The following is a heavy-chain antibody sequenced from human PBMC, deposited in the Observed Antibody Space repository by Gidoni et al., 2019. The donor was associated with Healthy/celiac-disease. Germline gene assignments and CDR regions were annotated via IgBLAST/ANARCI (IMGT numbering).Heavy chain of an antibody. CDR2: INHSGST. CDR1: GGSFSGYY. J-gene: IGHJ4*02. Sequence: QVQLQQWGAGLLKPSETLSLTCAVYGGSFSGYYWSWIRQPPGKGLEWIGEINHSGSTNYNPSLKSRVTISVDTSKNQFSLKLSSVTAADTAVYYCARGKGFSAPGSSGWVFRYWGQGTLVTVSS. V-gene: IGHV4-34*01. CDR3: ARGKGFSAPGSSGWVFRY. D-gene: IGHD6-19*01.